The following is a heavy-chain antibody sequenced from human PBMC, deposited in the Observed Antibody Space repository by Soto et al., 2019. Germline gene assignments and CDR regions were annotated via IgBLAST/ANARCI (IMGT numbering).Heavy chain of an antibody. V-gene: IGHV1-69*13. CDR2: IIPIFGTA. CDR1: GGTFSSYA. J-gene: IGHJ6*02. CDR3: ARGGYGSGSYLDYYYGMDV. Sequence: SVKVSCKASGGTFSSYAISWVRQAPGQGLEWMGGIIPIFGTANYAQKFQGRVTITADESTSTAYMELSSLRSEDTAVYYCARGGYGSGSYLDYYYGMDVWGQGTTVTVSS. D-gene: IGHD3-10*01.